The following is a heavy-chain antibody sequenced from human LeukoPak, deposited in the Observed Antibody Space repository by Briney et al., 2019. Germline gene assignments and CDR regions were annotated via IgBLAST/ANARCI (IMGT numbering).Heavy chain of an antibody. CDR1: GFTFSSYA. CDR3: AKDSPPYYDFWSGYYVID. D-gene: IGHD3-3*01. V-gene: IGHV3-23*01. CDR2: ISGSGGST. J-gene: IGHJ4*02. Sequence: PGGSLRLSCVASGFTFSSYAMSWVRQAPGKGLEWVSAISGSGGSTYYADSVKGRFTISRDNSKNTLYLQMNSLRAEDTAVYYCAKDSPPYYDFWSGYYVIDWGQGTLVTVSS.